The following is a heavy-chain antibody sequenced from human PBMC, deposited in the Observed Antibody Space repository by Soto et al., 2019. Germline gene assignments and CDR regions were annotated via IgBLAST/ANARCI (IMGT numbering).Heavy chain of an antibody. CDR3: ARVEAPFGESLH. Sequence: QIQLAQSGGEVKKPGASVKVSCKTSGYTFSSYTNAWVRQAPGQGLEWLGWISPDDGNTEYEQKFQGRVTMTADTLTNNAYMELRSLKYDDTAVYYCARVEAPFGESLHWGQGTPVTVSA. CDR2: ISPDDGNT. V-gene: IGHV1-18*01. D-gene: IGHD3-10*01. J-gene: IGHJ4*02. CDR1: GYTFSSYT.